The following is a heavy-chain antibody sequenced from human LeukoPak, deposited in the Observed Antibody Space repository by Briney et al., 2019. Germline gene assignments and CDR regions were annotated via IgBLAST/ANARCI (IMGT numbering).Heavy chain of an antibody. V-gene: IGHV3-7*03. Sequence: GGSLRLSCAASGFTFSSYWMSWVRQAPGKGLEWVANIKQDGSEKYYVDSAKGRFTISRDNAKNSLYLQMNSLRAEDTAVYYCAKQGRDWLRDYYYYMDVWGKGTTVTISS. J-gene: IGHJ6*03. CDR1: GFTFSSYW. CDR2: IKQDGSEK. CDR3: AKQGRDWLRDYYYYMDV. D-gene: IGHD3-9*01.